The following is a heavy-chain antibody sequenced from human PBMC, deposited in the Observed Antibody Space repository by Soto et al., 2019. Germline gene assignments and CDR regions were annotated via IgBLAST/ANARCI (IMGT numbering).Heavy chain of an antibody. Sequence: SETLSLTCAVYGGSFSGYYWSWIRQPPGKGLEWIGEINHSGSTNYNPSLKSRVTISVDTSKNQFSLKLSSVTAADTAVYYCASTPLVVVAARYNWFDPWGQGTLVTVSS. CDR3: ASTPLVVVAARYNWFDP. D-gene: IGHD2-15*01. V-gene: IGHV4-34*01. CDR1: GGSFSGYY. J-gene: IGHJ5*02. CDR2: INHSGST.